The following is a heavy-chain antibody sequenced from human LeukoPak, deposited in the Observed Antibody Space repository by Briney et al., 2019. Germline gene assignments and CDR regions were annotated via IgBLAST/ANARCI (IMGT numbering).Heavy chain of an antibody. J-gene: IGHJ4*02. CDR1: GYSISSGYY. Sequence: SETLSLTCTVSGYSISSGYYWGWIRQPPGKGLEWIGSIYHSGSTYYNPSLKSRVTISVDTSKNQFSLKLSSVTAADTAVYYCARTENYGSGSCYNFYYFDYWGQGTLVTVSS. D-gene: IGHD3-10*01. V-gene: IGHV4-38-2*02. CDR3: ARTENYGSGSCYNFYYFDY. CDR2: IYHSGST.